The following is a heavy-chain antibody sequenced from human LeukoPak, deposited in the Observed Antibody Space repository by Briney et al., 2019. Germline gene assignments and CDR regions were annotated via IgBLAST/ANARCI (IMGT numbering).Heavy chain of an antibody. CDR3: ATISATYASGDYYFDY. Sequence: PGGSLRLSCAASGFTFSSYWMSWVRQAPGKGLEWVANIKQDGSEKYYVDSVKGRFTISRDNAKNSLYLQMNSLRAEDTAVYYCATISATYASGDYYFDYWGQGTLVTVSS. D-gene: IGHD2/OR15-2a*01. J-gene: IGHJ4*02. V-gene: IGHV3-7*01. CDR2: IKQDGSEK. CDR1: GFTFSSYW.